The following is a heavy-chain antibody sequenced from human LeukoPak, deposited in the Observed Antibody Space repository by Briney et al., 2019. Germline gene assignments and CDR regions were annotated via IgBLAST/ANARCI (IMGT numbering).Heavy chain of an antibody. D-gene: IGHD3-3*01. J-gene: IGHJ5*02. V-gene: IGHV4-39*01. Sequence: SETLSLTCTVSGGSISSSTYYWGWIRQPPGKGLEWIGSMYYSGNTYYNPSLKSRVTISVDTSKNQFSLKLTSVNAADTAVYYCARHLYYDSWSGYSNWFDPWGQGTLVTVSS. CDR1: GGSISSSTYY. CDR3: ARHLYYDSWSGYSNWFDP. CDR2: MYYSGNT.